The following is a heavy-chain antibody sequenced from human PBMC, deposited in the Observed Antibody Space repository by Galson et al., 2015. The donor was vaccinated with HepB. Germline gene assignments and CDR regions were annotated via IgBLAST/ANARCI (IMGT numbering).Heavy chain of an antibody. CDR1: GFTFSSYA. V-gene: IGHV3-30-3*01. CDR2: ISYDGSNK. J-gene: IGHJ6*02. CDR3: AREMGGGAASGYYGMDV. D-gene: IGHD3-10*01. Sequence: SLRLSCAASGFTFSSYAMHWVRQAPGKGLEWVAVISYDGSNKYYADSVKGRFTISRDNSKNTLYLQMNSLRAEDTAVYYCAREMGGGAASGYYGMDVWGQGTTVTVSS.